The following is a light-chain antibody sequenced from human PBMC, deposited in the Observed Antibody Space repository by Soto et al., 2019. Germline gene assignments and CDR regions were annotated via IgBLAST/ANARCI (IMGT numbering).Light chain of an antibody. J-gene: IGKJ1*01. CDR2: GAS. Sequence: ELVLTQSPGTLSLSPGERATLSCRASQSVSSANFAWYQQKPGQAPRLLSYGASSRATGIPDRFSGSGSGTVFTLTINILEPDDLAVYYCHQYGNSPQTFGQGTKVDIK. CDR3: HQYGNSPQT. V-gene: IGKV3-20*01. CDR1: QSVSSAN.